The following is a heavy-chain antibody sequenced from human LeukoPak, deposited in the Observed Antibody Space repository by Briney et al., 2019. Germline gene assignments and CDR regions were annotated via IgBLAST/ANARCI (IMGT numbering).Heavy chain of an antibody. J-gene: IGHJ4*02. V-gene: IGHV4-59*01. Sequence: PSETLSLTCTVSGGPISSYYWSWIRQPPGKGLEYIGNIYYSGSTHYNPSLKSRVTISVDTSKNQFSLKLSSVTAADTAVYYCTRDTTRDYWGQGTLVTVSS. CDR2: IYYSGST. CDR1: GGPISSYY. CDR3: TRDTTRDY. D-gene: IGHD4-11*01.